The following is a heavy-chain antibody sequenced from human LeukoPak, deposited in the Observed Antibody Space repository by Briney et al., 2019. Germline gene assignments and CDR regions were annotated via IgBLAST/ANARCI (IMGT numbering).Heavy chain of an antibody. CDR1: GYTFTSYH. CDR3: AREGRTKVTPRPDGFDI. CDR2: INPSGGST. Sequence: ASVKVSCKASGYTFTSYHMHWVRQAPGQGLECMGIINPSGGSTSYAQKFQGRVTMTRDTSTSTVYMELSSLRSEDTAVYYCAREGRTKVTPRPDGFDIWGQGTMVTVSS. V-gene: IGHV1-46*01. D-gene: IGHD4-17*01. J-gene: IGHJ3*02.